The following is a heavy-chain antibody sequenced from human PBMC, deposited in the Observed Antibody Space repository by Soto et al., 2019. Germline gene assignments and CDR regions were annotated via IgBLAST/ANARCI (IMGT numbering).Heavy chain of an antibody. CDR3: AREICSCGSCLDAFDI. D-gene: IGHD2-15*01. CDR1: GGSFSGYY. J-gene: IGHJ3*02. CDR2: INHSGST. Sequence: QVQLQQWGAGLLKPSETLSLTCAVYGGSFSGYYWSWIRQPPGKGLEWIGEINHSGSTTSNPSLKSRVTISVDTSKNQFSLKLSSVTAADTAVYYCAREICSCGSCLDAFDICGQGTMVTVSS. V-gene: IGHV4-34*01.